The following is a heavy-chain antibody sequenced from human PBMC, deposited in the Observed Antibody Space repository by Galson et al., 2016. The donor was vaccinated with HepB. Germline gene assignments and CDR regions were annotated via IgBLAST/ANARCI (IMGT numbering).Heavy chain of an antibody. Sequence: LSLTCIVSGVPITSSSYFWAWIRQPPGKGLEWIGSIYYTGDTYFNPSLKSRLTISVDTSGSQFSLRLRSVTAADTAVYYCASPHAIVDHGMDVWGQGTTVTVSS. J-gene: IGHJ6*02. V-gene: IGHV4-39*01. CDR3: ASPHAIVDHGMDV. CDR2: IYYTGDT. CDR1: GVPITSSSYF. D-gene: IGHD2-15*01.